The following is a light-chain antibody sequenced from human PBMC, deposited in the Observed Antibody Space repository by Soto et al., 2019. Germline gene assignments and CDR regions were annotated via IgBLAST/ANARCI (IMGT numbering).Light chain of an antibody. Sequence: QSALTQPASVSGSPGQSITISCTGTSSDVGAYNYVSWYQHHPGIAPKLMLYDVSNRPSKVSSRFSGSKSGNTASLTTSGLQAGDEAEYYCASYSSSTTVLFCGGTELTVL. CDR3: ASYSSSTTVL. CDR1: SSDVGAYNY. J-gene: IGLJ2*01. CDR2: DVS. V-gene: IGLV2-14*03.